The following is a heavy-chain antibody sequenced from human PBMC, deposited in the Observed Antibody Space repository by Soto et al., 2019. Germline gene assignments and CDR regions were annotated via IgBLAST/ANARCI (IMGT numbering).Heavy chain of an antibody. CDR1: GGTFSSYA. CDR2: IIPIFGTA. Sequence: QVQLVQSGAEVKKPGSSVKVSCKASGGTFSSYAISWVRQAPGQGLEWMGGIIPIFGTANYAQKFQGRVTITADESTSTAYMELNSLRSEDTAVYYCARDLIVGATGYYGMDVWGQGTTVTVSS. CDR3: ARDLIVGATGYYGMDV. J-gene: IGHJ6*02. D-gene: IGHD1-26*01. V-gene: IGHV1-69*01.